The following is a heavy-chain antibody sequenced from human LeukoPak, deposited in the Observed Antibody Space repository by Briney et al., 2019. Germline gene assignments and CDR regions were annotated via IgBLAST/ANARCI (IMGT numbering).Heavy chain of an antibody. V-gene: IGHV4-39*01. CDR1: GGSISSNNYY. D-gene: IGHD5-18*01. CDR2: FYYYEDT. J-gene: IGHJ4*02. Sequence: SETLSLTCSVSGGSISSNNYYWGWIRQPPGKGLEWIGSFYYYEDTFYNPSLKSRVTISVDTSKNQFSLKSSSVTAADTAVYYCARHRGNSYGYMYFDFWGQGTLVTVSS. CDR3: ARHRGNSYGYMYFDF.